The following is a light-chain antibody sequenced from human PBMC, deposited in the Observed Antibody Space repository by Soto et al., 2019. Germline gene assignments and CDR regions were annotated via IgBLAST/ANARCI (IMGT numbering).Light chain of an antibody. V-gene: IGLV2-14*01. Sequence: QSALTQPASVSGSPGQSITISCTGTSSDVGGYNYVSWYQQHPGKAPKLMIYDVSNRPSGVSNRFSGSKSGNTASLTISGXXXEDEADYYCSSYTXSSXXVVFGGGTK. CDR1: SSDVGGYNY. CDR2: DVS. CDR3: SSYTXSSXXVV. J-gene: IGLJ2*01.